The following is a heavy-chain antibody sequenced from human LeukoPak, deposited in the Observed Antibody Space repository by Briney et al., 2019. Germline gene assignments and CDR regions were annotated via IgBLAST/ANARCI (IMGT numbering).Heavy chain of an antibody. V-gene: IGHV4-59*08. CDR2: ISYTGST. CDR3: ARHAAFADYQSHLTHFDY. J-gene: IGHJ4*02. D-gene: IGHD4/OR15-4a*01. CDR1: GGSISSYY. Sequence: PSETLSLTCTVSGGSISSYYWSWIRQPPGKGLEWIGYISYTGSTNFNPSLKSRVALSVDTSKNQFSLRLSSVTAADTALYYCARHAAFADYQSHLTHFDYWGQGTLVTVSS.